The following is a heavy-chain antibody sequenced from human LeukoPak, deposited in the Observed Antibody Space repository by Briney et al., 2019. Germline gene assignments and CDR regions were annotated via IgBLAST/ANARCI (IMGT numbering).Heavy chain of an antibody. J-gene: IGHJ4*02. D-gene: IGHD6-19*01. CDR3: ARDERSDTSGWHLGY. CDR1: GCTISNYR. CDR2: IYHSGIT. Sequence: SGTLSLTCTGSGCTISNYRMSWLRQPTGKGLAWVGFIYHSGITYYNPSLKSRVTISVDTSKNQFSLNLSSVSAADTAVYYCARDERSDTSGWHLGYWGQGTLVTVSS. V-gene: IGHV4-59*01.